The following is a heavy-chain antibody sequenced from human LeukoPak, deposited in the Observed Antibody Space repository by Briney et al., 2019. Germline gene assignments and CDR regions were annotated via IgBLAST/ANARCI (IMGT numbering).Heavy chain of an antibody. J-gene: IGHJ5*02. CDR2: NSGSGGST. V-gene: IGHV3-23*01. CDR1: GFTFNSYA. Sequence: GGSLRLSCAASGFTFNSYAMSWVRQAPGKGLEWVSDNSGSGGSTCYADSVKGRFTISRDNSKNTLYLQMNSLRAEDTAVYYCAKKYSTGLDPWGQGTLVTVSS. D-gene: IGHD1-26*01. CDR3: AKKYSTGLDP.